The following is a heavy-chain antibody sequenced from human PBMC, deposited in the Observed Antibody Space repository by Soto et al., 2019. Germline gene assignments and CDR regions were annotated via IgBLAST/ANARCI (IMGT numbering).Heavy chain of an antibody. CDR3: AREYLSPGMIFGYYGMDV. CDR1: GFTFSSYG. D-gene: IGHD3-3*01. V-gene: IGHV3-33*01. Sequence: GGSLRLSCAASGFTFSSYGVHWVRQAPGKGLEWVAVIWYDGSNKYYADSVKGRFTISRDNSKNTLYLQMNRLRAEDTAVYYCAREYLSPGMIFGYYGMDVWGQGTTVTVSS. CDR2: IWYDGSNK. J-gene: IGHJ6*02.